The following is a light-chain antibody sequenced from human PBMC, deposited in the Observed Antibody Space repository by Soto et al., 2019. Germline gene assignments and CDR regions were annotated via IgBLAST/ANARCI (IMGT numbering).Light chain of an antibody. J-gene: IGKJ5*01. V-gene: IGKV3D-20*02. CDR1: QSVSSSY. CDR2: GAS. Sequence: EIVLTQSPGTLSLSPGERATLSCRASQSVSSSYLAWYQQKPGQAPRLLIYGASSRATGIPDRFSGSGSGTDFTLTISSLEPEDSAVYYCQKRNMWPITFGQGTRLEIK. CDR3: QKRNMWPIT.